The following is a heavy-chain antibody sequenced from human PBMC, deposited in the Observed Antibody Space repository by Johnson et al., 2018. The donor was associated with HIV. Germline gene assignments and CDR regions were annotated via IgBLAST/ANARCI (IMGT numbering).Heavy chain of an antibody. V-gene: IGHV3-13*01. J-gene: IGHJ3*02. D-gene: IGHD3-10*01. CDR3: AKDRGLWFGDDAFDI. Sequence: VHLVESGGGLVQPGGSLRLSCAASGFTFSSYDMHWVRQATGKGLEWVSAIGTAGDTYYPGSVKGRFTISRDNSKNTLYLQMDSLRAEDTAVYYCAKDRGLWFGDDAFDIWGQGTMVTVSS. CDR1: GFTFSSYD. CDR2: IGTAGDT.